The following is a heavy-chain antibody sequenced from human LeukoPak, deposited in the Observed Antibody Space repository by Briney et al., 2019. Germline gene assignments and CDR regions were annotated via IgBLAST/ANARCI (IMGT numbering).Heavy chain of an antibody. D-gene: IGHD3-22*01. J-gene: IGHJ4*02. CDR1: GFTFAIYA. Sequence: QPGGSLRLSCAASGFTFAIYAMHWVRQAPGKGLEWVAVISYDGNNKYYADSVKGRFTISRDNSKNTLYLQMSSLRAEDTAVYYCARDLVGGWDDSSGYYYGYFDYWGQGTLVTVSS. V-gene: IGHV3-30-3*01. CDR2: ISYDGNNK. CDR3: ARDLVGGWDDSSGYYYGYFDY.